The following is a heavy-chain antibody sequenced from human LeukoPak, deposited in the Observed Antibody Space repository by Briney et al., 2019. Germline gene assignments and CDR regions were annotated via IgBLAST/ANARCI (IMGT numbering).Heavy chain of an antibody. Sequence: GSLRLSCAASGITFSSYAMTWVRQAPGKGLEWVSGISGGGGSRHYADSVKGRFTISRDNSKNTLYLQMNSLRAEDTAVYYCAKDRNIYGSGSSDYWGQGTLVIVSS. V-gene: IGHV3-23*01. J-gene: IGHJ4*02. CDR2: ISGGGGSR. CDR1: GITFSSYA. D-gene: IGHD3-10*01. CDR3: AKDRNIYGSGSSDY.